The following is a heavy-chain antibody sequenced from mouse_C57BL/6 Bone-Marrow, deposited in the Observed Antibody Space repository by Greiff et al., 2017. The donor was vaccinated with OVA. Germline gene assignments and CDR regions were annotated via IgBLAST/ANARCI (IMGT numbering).Heavy chain of an antibody. CDR1: GFTFSDYY. Sequence: DVMLVESGGGLVQPGGSLKLSCAASGFTFSDYYMYWVRQTPEKRLEWVAYISNGGGSTYYPDTVKGRFTISRDSAKNTLYLQMSRLKSEDTAMYYCARGGVPYYFDYWGQGTTLTVSS. V-gene: IGHV5-12*01. D-gene: IGHD2-14*01. J-gene: IGHJ2*01. CDR2: ISNGGGST. CDR3: ARGGVPYYFDY.